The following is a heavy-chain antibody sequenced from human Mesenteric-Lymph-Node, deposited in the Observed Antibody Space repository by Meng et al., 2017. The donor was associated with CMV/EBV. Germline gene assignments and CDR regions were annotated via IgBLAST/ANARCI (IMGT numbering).Heavy chain of an antibody. CDR3: ARGWRGGSLTVLAP. Sequence: GESLKISCAVSGFTFSAYDMHWVRQVTGKGLEWVSSIGTAGDTYYPGSVRGRFTISRENGKNSLYLEMSSLGAGDTAVYYCARGWRGGSLTVLAPWGQGTLVTVSS. CDR1: GFTFSAYD. V-gene: IGHV3-13*01. CDR2: IGTAGDT. D-gene: IGHD3-9*01. J-gene: IGHJ5*02.